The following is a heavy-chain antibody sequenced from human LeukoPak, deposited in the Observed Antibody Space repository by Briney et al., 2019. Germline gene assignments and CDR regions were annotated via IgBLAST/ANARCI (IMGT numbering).Heavy chain of an antibody. V-gene: IGHV4-39*01. Sequence: SETLSLTCTVSGDSISSSSYFWGCIRQPPGKGLEWTGNIYYSGSTYYNPSLKSRVTISVDTSKNQFSLKLSSVTAADTAVYYCARQKTRAFDIWGQGTMVTVSS. CDR2: IYYSGST. J-gene: IGHJ3*02. CDR3: ARQKTRAFDI. CDR1: GDSISSSSYF. D-gene: IGHD1-1*01.